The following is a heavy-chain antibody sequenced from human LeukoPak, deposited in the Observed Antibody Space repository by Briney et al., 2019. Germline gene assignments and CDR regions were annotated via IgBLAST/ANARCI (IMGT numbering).Heavy chain of an antibody. J-gene: IGHJ6*02. D-gene: IGHD6-6*01. V-gene: IGHV3-21*01. CDR2: ISNNSSYI. Sequence: GGSLRLSCAASGFTFSSYSMNWVRQAPGKGLEWVSSISNNSSYIYYADSVKGRFTISRDNAKNSLYLQMNSLRAEDTAVYYCARDTEYSSSSFILYYFGMDVWGQGTTVTVSS. CDR3: ARDTEYSSSSFILYYFGMDV. CDR1: GFTFSSYS.